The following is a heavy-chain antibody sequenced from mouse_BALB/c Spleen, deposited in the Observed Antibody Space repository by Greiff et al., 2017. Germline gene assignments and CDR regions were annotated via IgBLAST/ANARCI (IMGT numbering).Heavy chain of an antibody. J-gene: IGHJ4*01. CDR3: ARDEPMDY. V-gene: IGHV5-6-3*01. CDR2: INSNGGST. Sequence: EVQLVESGGGLVQPGGSLKLSCAASGFTFSSYGMSWVRQTPDKRLELVATINSNGGSTYYPDSVKGRFTISRDNAKNTLYLQMSSLKSEDTAMYYCARDEPMDYWGQGTSVTVSS. CDR1: GFTFSSYG.